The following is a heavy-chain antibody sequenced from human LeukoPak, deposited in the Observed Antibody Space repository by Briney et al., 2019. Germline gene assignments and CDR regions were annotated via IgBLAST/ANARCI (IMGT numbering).Heavy chain of an antibody. D-gene: IGHD3-10*01. J-gene: IGHJ6*03. CDR3: ARVEEGYGSGRRENYYYYYMDV. V-gene: IGHV4-61*10. Sequence: SETLSLTCTVSGASISSGDYQWNWIRLTAGKGLEWIGYIYYSGSTNYKPSLKSRATISVDTSKNQFSLKLSSVTAADTAVYYCARVEEGYGSGRRENYYYYYMDVWGKGTTVTISS. CDR1: GASISSGDYQ. CDR2: IYYSGST.